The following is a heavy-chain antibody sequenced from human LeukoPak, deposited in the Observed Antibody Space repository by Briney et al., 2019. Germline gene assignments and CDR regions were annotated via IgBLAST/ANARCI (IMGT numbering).Heavy chain of an antibody. CDR3: AKGGVAVSGTPNQGYFDY. J-gene: IGHJ4*02. Sequence: GGSLRLSCVASGFTFNGFATHWVRLTPGKGLEWVSGISWNSGLIAYADSVKGRFTISRDNAKNSLYLQMNSLRAEDTALYYCAKGGVAVSGTPNQGYFDYWGQGTLVTVSS. CDR1: GFTFNGFA. CDR2: ISWNSGLI. D-gene: IGHD6-19*01. V-gene: IGHV3-9*01.